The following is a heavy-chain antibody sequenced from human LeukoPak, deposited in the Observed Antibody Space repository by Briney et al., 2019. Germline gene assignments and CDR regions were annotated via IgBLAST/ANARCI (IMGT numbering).Heavy chain of an antibody. D-gene: IGHD1-14*01. CDR3: ARGTTDLDY. V-gene: IGHV3-23*01. Sequence: GGSLRLSCAASGFTLNNYAMNWVRQAPGKGLEWVTLISSSGDATYYADSVQGRFTISRDNSRNTLYLHIDSLRVEDTATYYCARGTTDLDYWGQGTRVIVSS. J-gene: IGHJ4*02. CDR2: ISSSGDAT. CDR1: GFTLNNYA.